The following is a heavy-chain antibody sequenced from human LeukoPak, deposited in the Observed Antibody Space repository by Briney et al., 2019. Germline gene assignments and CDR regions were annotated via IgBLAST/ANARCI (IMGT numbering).Heavy chain of an antibody. Sequence: GGSLRLSCAASGFTFSSYAMHWVRQAPGKGLEWVAVISYDGSNKYYADSVKGRFTISRDNSKSTLYLQMNSLRAEDTAVYYCARDPGYYDILTGPEAFDIWGQGTMVTVSS. CDR2: ISYDGSNK. V-gene: IGHV3-30-3*01. CDR1: GFTFSSYA. J-gene: IGHJ3*02. D-gene: IGHD3-9*01. CDR3: ARDPGYYDILTGPEAFDI.